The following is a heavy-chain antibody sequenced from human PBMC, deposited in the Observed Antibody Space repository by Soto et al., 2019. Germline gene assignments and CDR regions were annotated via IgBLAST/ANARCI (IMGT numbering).Heavy chain of an antibody. V-gene: IGHV3-21*01. D-gene: IGHD2-8*02. CDR1: GVTFSSYS. J-gene: IGHJ4*02. CDR2: ISSSSSYI. CDR3: ARDPIILTTPSYYFDY. Sequence: PGGSLRLSCAASGVTFSSYSMNWVRQAPGKGLEWVSSISSSSSYIYYADSVKGRFTISRDNAKNSLYLQMNSLRAEDTAVYYCARDPIILTTPSYYFDYWGQGTLVTVPS.